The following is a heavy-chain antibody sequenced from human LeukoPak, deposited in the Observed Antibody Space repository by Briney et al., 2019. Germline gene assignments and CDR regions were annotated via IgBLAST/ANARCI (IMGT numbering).Heavy chain of an antibody. CDR2: INHSGST. V-gene: IGHV4-34*01. CDR3: ARGLRRYCSSTSCYRGVWGYYYYGMDV. J-gene: IGHJ6*02. D-gene: IGHD2-2*02. CDR1: GGSFSGYY. Sequence: SETLSLTCAVYGGSFSGYYWGWIRQPPGKGLEWIGEINHSGSTNYNPSLKSRVTISVDTSKNQFSLKLSSVTAADTAVYYCARGLRRYCSSTSCYRGVWGYYYYGMDVWGQGTTVTVSS.